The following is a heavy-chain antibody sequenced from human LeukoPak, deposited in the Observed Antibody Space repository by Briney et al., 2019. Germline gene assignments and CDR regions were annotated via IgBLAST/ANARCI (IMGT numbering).Heavy chain of an antibody. J-gene: IGHJ4*02. V-gene: IGHV4-34*01. CDR3: ARHVTGQPEGY. Sequence: SETLSLTCAVYGGSFSDYYWGWIRQPPGKGLEWIGSIYYSGKMFYNPSLKSRVTISVDTSKNQFSLNLSSVTAADTAVYYCARHVTGQPEGYWGQGTLVTVSS. CDR1: GGSFSDYY. CDR2: IYYSGKM.